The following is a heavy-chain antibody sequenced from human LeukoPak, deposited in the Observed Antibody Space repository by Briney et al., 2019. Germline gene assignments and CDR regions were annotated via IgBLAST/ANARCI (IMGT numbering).Heavy chain of an antibody. V-gene: IGHV1-3*01. Sequence: ASVKVSCKASGYTFTSYAMHWVRQAPGQRLEWMGWINAGNGNTKYSQKFQGRVTITRDTSASTAYMELSSLRSEDTAVYYCARGRGIAARYYFDYWGQGTLVTVSS. CDR1: GYTFTSYA. J-gene: IGHJ4*02. CDR3: ARGRGIAARYYFDY. CDR2: INAGNGNT. D-gene: IGHD6-6*01.